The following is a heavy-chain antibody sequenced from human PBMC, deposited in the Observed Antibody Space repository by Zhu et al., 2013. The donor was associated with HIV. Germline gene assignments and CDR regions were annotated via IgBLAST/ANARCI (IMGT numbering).Heavy chain of an antibody. CDR1: GYTFTTYD. Sequence: QVQLVQSGAEVKKPGASVKVSCKTSGYTFTTYDINWVRQAPGQGLEWMGGIIPIFGTPNYAQKFQGRVTITADKSTSTAYMELSSLRSEDTAVYYCTRKIGYNYEAAHYFGMDVWGQGTTVTVSS. CDR2: IIPIFGTP. D-gene: IGHD1-1*01. J-gene: IGHJ6*02. CDR3: TRKIGYNYEAAHYFGMDV. V-gene: IGHV1-69*06.